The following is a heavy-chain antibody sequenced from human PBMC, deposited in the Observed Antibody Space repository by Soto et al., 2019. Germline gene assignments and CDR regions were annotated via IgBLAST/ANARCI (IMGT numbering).Heavy chain of an antibody. CDR1: GYTFTGYY. D-gene: IGHD1-26*01. CDR3: ARDSYHSDTLDY. CDR2: INPNSGGT. V-gene: IGHV1-2*04. J-gene: IGHJ4*02. Sequence: GASVKVSCKASGYTFTGYYMQWVRQAPGQGLERMGWINPNSGGTNYAQKFQGWVTMTRDTSISTADIEMSRLRSDDTAMYYCARDSYHSDTLDYWGQGTLVTVSS.